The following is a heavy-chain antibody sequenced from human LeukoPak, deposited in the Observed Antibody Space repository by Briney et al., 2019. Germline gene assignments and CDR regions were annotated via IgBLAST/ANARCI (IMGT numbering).Heavy chain of an antibody. CDR2: IRAYNGNT. Sequence: GASVKVSCKASGYTFTSYGISWVRQAPGQGLEWMGWIRAYNGNTNYAQKLQGRVTMTTDTSTSTAYMELRSPRSDDTAVYYCARVGGTTQTTTGWFDPWGQGTLVTVSS. J-gene: IGHJ5*02. V-gene: IGHV1-18*01. D-gene: IGHD4-11*01. CDR3: ARVGGTTQTTTGWFDP. CDR1: GYTFTSYG.